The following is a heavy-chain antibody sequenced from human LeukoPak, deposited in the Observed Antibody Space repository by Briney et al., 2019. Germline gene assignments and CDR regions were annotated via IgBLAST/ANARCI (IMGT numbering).Heavy chain of an antibody. V-gene: IGHV1-2*02. CDR1: GYIFTGYY. J-gene: IGHJ4*02. D-gene: IGHD5-12*01. CDR3: AREMYSGYGLSDY. Sequence: GASVKVSCKASGYIFTGYYMHWVRQAPGQGLEWMGWINPNSGGTNYAQKFQGRVTMTRDTSISTAYMELSRLRSDDTAVYYCAREMYSGYGLSDYWGQGTLVTVSS. CDR2: INPNSGGT.